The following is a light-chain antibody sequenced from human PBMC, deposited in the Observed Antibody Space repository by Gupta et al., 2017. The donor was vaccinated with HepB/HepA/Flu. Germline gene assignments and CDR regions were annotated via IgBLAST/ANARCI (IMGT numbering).Light chain of an antibody. CDR1: SGHSSYI. CDR2: LEGSGSY. J-gene: IGLJ2*01. V-gene: IGLV4-60*03. Sequence: QPVLTQSSSASASLVSSVKLTCTLSSGHSSYIIAWHQQQPGKAPRYLMKLEGSGSYNKGSGVPDRFSGSSSGADRYLTISNLQSEDEADYYCETWDSKVFGGGTKLTVI. CDR3: ETWDSKV.